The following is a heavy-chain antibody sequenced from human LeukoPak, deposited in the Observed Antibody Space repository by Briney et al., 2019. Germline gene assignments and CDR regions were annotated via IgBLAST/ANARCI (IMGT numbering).Heavy chain of an antibody. D-gene: IGHD2-15*01. CDR3: AKGCCSGGSCYYFDY. CDR1: GFSVSNYA. V-gene: IGHV3-23*01. Sequence: GGSLRLSCVVSGFSVSNYAMSWVRQAAGKGLEWVSVVGGDDAAYYKDSVRGRFTASRDNSKNTLYLQMNSLRAEDTAVYYCAKGCCSGGSCYYFDYWGQGTLVTVSS. J-gene: IGHJ4*02. CDR2: VGGDDAA.